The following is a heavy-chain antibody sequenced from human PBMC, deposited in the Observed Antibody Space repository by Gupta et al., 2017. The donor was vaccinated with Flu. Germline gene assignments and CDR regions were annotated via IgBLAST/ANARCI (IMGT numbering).Heavy chain of an antibody. V-gene: IGHV3-7*01. CDR1: GFTFSRYG. CDR3: ARDDGFKSGEY. Sequence: CAASGFTFSRYGMTWVRQAPGKGLEWVANIKTVGRNKYYMDSAEGRFTISRDNEKKSLYLQMNSLGVEDTAVYYCARDDGFKSGEYWGQGTLVTVSS. CDR2: IKTVGRNK. J-gene: IGHJ4*02.